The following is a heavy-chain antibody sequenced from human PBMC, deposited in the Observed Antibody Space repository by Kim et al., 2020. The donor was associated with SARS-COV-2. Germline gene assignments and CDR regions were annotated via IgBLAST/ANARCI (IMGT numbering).Heavy chain of an antibody. Sequence: YIGTTNYNPSLRSRITISLDTSRNQFSLKLSSVTATDTAVYYCARTFQGADWGEGTLVSVSS. CDR2: YIGTT. D-gene: IGHD3-16*01. J-gene: IGHJ4*02. V-gene: IGHV4-59*08. CDR3: ARTFQGAD.